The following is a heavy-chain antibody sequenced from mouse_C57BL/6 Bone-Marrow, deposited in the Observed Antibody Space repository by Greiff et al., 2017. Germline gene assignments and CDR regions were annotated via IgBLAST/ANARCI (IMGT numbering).Heavy chain of an antibody. D-gene: IGHD3-1*01. V-gene: IGHV1-19*01. Sequence: EVQLVESGPVLVKPGASVKMSCKASGYTFTDYYMNWVKQSHGKSLEWIGVINPYNGGTSYNQKFKGKATLTVDKSSSTAYMELNSLTSEDSAVYYCARGGHSSKNYFDYWGQGTTLTVSS. CDR2: INPYNGGT. CDR1: GYTFTDYY. J-gene: IGHJ2*01. CDR3: ARGGHSSKNYFDY.